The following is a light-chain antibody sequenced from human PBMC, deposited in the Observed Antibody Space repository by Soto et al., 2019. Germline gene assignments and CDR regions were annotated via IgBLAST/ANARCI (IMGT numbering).Light chain of an antibody. CDR3: QQYNSYSLT. CDR2: DAS. CDR1: QSISTW. Sequence: DIQMTQSPSTLSASVGDRVTITCRASQSISTWFSWYQQKPXXAPKLLIYDASSLXSGVPSRFSGSGSGTEFTLTISSLQPDDFATYYCQQYNSYSLTFGQGTKVDIK. V-gene: IGKV1-5*01. J-gene: IGKJ1*01.